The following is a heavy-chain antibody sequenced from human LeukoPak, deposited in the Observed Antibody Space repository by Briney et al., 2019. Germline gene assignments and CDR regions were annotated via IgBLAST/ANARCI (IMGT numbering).Heavy chain of an antibody. J-gene: IGHJ6*03. Sequence: SETLSLTCTVSGGSISSYYWSWIRQPPGKGLEWIGYIYYSGSTNYNPSLKSRVTISVDTPKNQFSLKLSSVTAADTAVYYCARDLGIRDGYNFNYYYYMDVWGKGTTVTVSS. D-gene: IGHD5-24*01. V-gene: IGHV4-59*01. CDR1: GGSISSYY. CDR3: ARDLGIRDGYNFNYYYYMDV. CDR2: IYYSGST.